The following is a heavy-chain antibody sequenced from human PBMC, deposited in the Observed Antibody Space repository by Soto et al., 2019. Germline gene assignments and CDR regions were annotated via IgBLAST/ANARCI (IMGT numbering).Heavy chain of an antibody. CDR1: DFAFSNYG. D-gene: IGHD4-17*01. CDR2: ICYEGTNK. CDR3: VRGGSCRGGRCYPNMDFYGDYEGFDY. Sequence: XAALRLACVASDFAFSNYGMYWVRQAPGKGLEWVALICYEGTNKYYGDSVKGRFTVSRDNSKKTLYLQMNSLRADDTGVYYCVRGGSCRGGRCYPNMDFYGDYEGFDYWGQRTLVTVSS. J-gene: IGHJ4*02. V-gene: IGHV3-33*07.